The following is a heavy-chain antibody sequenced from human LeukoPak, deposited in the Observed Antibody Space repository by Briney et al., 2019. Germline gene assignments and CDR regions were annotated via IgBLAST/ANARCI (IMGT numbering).Heavy chain of an antibody. CDR3: AREDGSGMDV. CDR2: IYYSGST. V-gene: IGHV4-39*07. D-gene: IGHD3-10*01. CDR1: GGSISSSSYY. Sequence: SETLSLTCTVSGGSISSSSYYWGWIRQPPWKGMEWIGSIYYSGSTFYNPSLKSRVTISVDTSKNQFSLKLSSVTAADTAVYYCAREDGSGMDVWGKGTTVTVSS. J-gene: IGHJ6*04.